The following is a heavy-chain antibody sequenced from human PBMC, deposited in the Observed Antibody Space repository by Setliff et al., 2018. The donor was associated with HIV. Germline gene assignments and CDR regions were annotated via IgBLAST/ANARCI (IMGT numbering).Heavy chain of an antibody. CDR2: IYYSGST. D-gene: IGHD3-3*01. CDR3: ARIFGDQGYYYGMDV. Sequence: PSETLSLTCAVSGYSISSGYYWGWIRQPPGKGLEWIGYIYYSGSTNYNPSLKSRVTISVDTSKNQFSLKLSSVIAADTAVYYCARIFGDQGYYYGMDVWGQGTTVTVSS. V-gene: IGHV4-61*01. CDR1: GYSISSGYY. J-gene: IGHJ6*02.